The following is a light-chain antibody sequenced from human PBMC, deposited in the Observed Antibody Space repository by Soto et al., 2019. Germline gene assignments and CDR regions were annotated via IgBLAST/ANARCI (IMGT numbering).Light chain of an antibody. J-gene: IGLJ1*01. CDR2: EVS. CDR3: CSYAGSSTYV. Sequence: QPVLTRPASVSGSPGQSITISCTGTSSDVGSYNFVSWYQQHPGKAPKLMIYEVSKRPSGVSNRFSGSKSGYTASLTISGLQAEDEADYYCCSYAGSSTYVFGTGTKLTVL. CDR1: SSDVGSYNF. V-gene: IGLV2-23*02.